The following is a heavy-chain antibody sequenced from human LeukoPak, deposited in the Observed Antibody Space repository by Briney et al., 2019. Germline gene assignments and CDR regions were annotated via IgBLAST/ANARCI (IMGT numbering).Heavy chain of an antibody. D-gene: IGHD3-22*01. CDR3: GRHGGYDSSGYWFDP. CDR1: GGSISSSSYY. Sequence: SETLSLTCTVSGGSISSSSYYWGWICQPPGKGLEWIGSIYYSGSTYYNPSLKSRVTISVDTSKNQFSLKLSSVIAADTAVYYCGRHGGYDSSGYWFDPWGQGTQVTVSS. J-gene: IGHJ5*02. V-gene: IGHV4-39*01. CDR2: IYYSGST.